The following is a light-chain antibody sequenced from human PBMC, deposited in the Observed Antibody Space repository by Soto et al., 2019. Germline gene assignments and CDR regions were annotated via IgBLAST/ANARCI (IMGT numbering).Light chain of an antibody. J-gene: IGLJ7*01. V-gene: IGLV2-14*01. Sequence: QSALTQPASVSGSPGQSITISCTGTSSDVGGYNYVSWYQQHPGKAPKLMIYEVTNRPSGVSNRFSGSKSGTSATLGITGLQTGDEADYYCGTWDSSLSAAVFGGGTQLTVL. CDR3: GTWDSSLSAAV. CDR2: EVT. CDR1: SSDVGGYNY.